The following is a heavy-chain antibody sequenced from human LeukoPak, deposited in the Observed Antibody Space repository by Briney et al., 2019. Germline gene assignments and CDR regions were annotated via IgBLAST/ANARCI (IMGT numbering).Heavy chain of an antibody. V-gene: IGHV5-51*01. CDR2: IYPVDSDT. D-gene: IGHD5-24*01. CDR3: ARREMATFDAFDI. CDR1: GYSFTSYW. Sequence: GESLKISCKGSGYSFTSYWIGWVRQMPGKGLEWMGIIYPVDSDTRYSPSFQGQVTISADKSISTAYLQWSSPKASDTAMYYCARREMATFDAFDIWGQGTMVTVSS. J-gene: IGHJ3*02.